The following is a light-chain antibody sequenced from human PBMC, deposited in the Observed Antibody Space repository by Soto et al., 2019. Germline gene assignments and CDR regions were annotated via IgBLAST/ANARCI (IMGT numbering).Light chain of an antibody. Sequence: QSALTQSASVSGSPGQSITISCTGTSSDVGGYNFVSWYQQHPGKAPKLMIYDVNNRPSGVSNRFSGSKSGNTASLTISGLQAEDEADYYCSSYTSSSTYVFGTGTKLTV. J-gene: IGLJ1*01. V-gene: IGLV2-14*03. CDR2: DVN. CDR3: SSYTSSSTYV. CDR1: SSDVGGYNF.